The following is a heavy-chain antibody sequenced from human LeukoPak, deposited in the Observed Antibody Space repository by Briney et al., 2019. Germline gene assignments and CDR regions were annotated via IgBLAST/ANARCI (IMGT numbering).Heavy chain of an antibody. V-gene: IGHV4-34*01. D-gene: IGHD3-10*01. CDR1: GGSFSGYY. CDR3: ARPMVRGVIITLNNWFDP. CDR2: INHSGST. Sequence: SETLSLTCAAYGGSFSGYYWSWIRQPPGKGLEWIGEINHSGSTNYNPSLKSRVTISVDTSKNQFSLKLSSVTAADTAVYYCARPMVRGVIITLNNWFDPWGQGTLVTVSS. J-gene: IGHJ5*02.